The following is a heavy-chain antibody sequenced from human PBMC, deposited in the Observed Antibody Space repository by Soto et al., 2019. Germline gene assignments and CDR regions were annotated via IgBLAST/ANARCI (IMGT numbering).Heavy chain of an antibody. V-gene: IGHV4-34*01. CDR2: INHSGST. CDR3: ARARVMPRLLDGDFNFYYYYYGMDV. Sequence: SETLSLTCAVYGGSFSGYYWSWIRQPPGKGLEWIGEINHSGSTNYNPSLKSRVTISVDTSKNQFSLKLSSVTAADTAVYYCARARVMPRLLDGDFNFYYYYYGMDVWGQGTTVTVSS. D-gene: IGHD4-17*01. J-gene: IGHJ6*02. CDR1: GGSFSGYY.